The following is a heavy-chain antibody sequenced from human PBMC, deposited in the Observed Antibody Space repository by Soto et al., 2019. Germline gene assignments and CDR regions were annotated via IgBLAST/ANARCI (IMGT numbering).Heavy chain of an antibody. CDR1: GGSISSSNW. CDR2: IYHSGST. J-gene: IGHJ4*02. D-gene: IGHD3-9*01. CDR3: ARSPYYDILTGPTAFDY. Sequence: QVQLQESGPGLVKPSGTLSLTCAVSGGSISSSNWWSWVRQPPGKGLEWIGEIYHSGSTNYNPSLTSRVTISVDKSKIQFSLKLSSVTAADTAVYYCARSPYYDILTGPTAFDYWGQGTLVTVSS. V-gene: IGHV4-4*02.